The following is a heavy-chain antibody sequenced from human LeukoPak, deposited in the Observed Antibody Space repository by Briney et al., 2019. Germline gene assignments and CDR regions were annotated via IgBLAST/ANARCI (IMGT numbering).Heavy chain of an antibody. V-gene: IGHV1-46*01. CDR2: INPSGGST. Sequence: GASVKVSCKASGYTFTSYYMHWVRQAPGQGLEWMGIINPSGGSTSYAQKFQGRVTMTRDMSTSTVYMELSSLRSEDTAVYYCASYSGYDYPHYYYYYYMDVWGKGTTVTVSS. D-gene: IGHD5-12*01. CDR1: GYTFTSYY. J-gene: IGHJ6*03. CDR3: ASYSGYDYPHYYYYYYMDV.